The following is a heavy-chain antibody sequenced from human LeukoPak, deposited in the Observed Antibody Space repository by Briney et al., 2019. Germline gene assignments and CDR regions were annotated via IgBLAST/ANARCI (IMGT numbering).Heavy chain of an antibody. D-gene: IGHD1-26*01. CDR2: ISAYNGNT. Sequence: ASVKVSCKASGYTFTSYGISWVRQAPGQGLEWMGCISAYNGNTNYAQKLQGRVTMTTDTSTSTAYMELRSLRSDDTAVYYCARAVYRWEEQDYWGQGTLVTVSS. V-gene: IGHV1-18*01. CDR1: GYTFTSYG. CDR3: ARAVYRWEEQDY. J-gene: IGHJ4*02.